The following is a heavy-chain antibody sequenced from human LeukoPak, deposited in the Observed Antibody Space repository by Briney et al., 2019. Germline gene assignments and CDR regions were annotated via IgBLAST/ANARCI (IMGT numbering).Heavy chain of an antibody. CDR1: GASISSTNSY. CDR2: IYSSGRS. D-gene: IGHD1-26*01. CDR3: ARKREGPTTGIDS. J-gene: IGHJ4*02. V-gene: IGHV4-39*07. Sequence: SETLSLTRTVSGASISSTNSYWGWIRQSPRTGLEWIGNIYSSGRSYYNPSLKSRVTISIDTSDKQFSLKLTSVTAADTAVYYCARKREGPTTGIDSWGQGTLVTVSS.